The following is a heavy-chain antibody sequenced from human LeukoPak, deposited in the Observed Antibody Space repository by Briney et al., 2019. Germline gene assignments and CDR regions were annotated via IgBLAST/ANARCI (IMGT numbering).Heavy chain of an antibody. CDR1: GFTVSSNY. V-gene: IGHV3-21*01. CDR2: ISSSSSYI. J-gene: IGHJ3*02. CDR3: ARQDSDAFDI. Sequence: GGSLRLSCAASGFTVSSNYMSWVRQAPGKGLEWVSSISSSSSYIYYADSVKGRFTISRDNAKNSLYLQMNSLRAEDTAVYYRARQDSDAFDIWGQGTMVTVSS. D-gene: IGHD5-18*01.